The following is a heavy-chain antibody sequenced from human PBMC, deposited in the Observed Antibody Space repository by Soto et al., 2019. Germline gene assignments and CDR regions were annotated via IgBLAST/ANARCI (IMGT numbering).Heavy chain of an antibody. J-gene: IGHJ1*01. CDR1: GGSISSGGYY. D-gene: IGHD2-15*01. CDR2: IYYSGST. CDR3: ASGCSGGSCRRVGYFQH. V-gene: IGHV4-31*03. Sequence: LSLTCTVSGGSISSGGYYWSWIRQHPGKGLEWIGYIYYSGSTYYNPSLKSRVTISVDTSKNQFSLKLSSVTAADTAVYYCASGCSGGSCRRVGYFQHWGQGTLVTVSS.